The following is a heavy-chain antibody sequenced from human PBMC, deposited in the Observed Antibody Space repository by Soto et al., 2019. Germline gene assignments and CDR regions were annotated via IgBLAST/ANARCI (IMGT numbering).Heavy chain of an antibody. V-gene: IGHV4-59*02. J-gene: IGHJ4*02. Sequence: QVQLQESGPGLVRPSETLSLTCTVSGGSVSRYYWSWIRQPPGKGLESLGYVFNGATTKYNPSLESRLTISVDTSKNQFSLSLRSVTAADTAVYFCAGGTSMLWEIFFWGQGALVTVSS. CDR3: AGGTSMLWEIFF. CDR1: GGSVSRYY. D-gene: IGHD3-16*01. CDR2: VFNGATT.